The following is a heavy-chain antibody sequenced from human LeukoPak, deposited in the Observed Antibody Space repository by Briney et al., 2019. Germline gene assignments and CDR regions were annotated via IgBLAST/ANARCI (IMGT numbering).Heavy chain of an antibody. CDR3: VTGPLVSFHP. V-gene: IGHV4-59*12. J-gene: IGHJ5*02. CDR2: IYHSGGT. CDR1: GGSTRSYY. Sequence: PSETLSPSCTVSGGSTRSYYGSWIRQPPEEGLGWVGYIYHSGGTAYNPSLKSRVTISVDTSTNQSSLKLSSVTPADPPVYYFVTGPLVSFHPWGQGTLVTVSS.